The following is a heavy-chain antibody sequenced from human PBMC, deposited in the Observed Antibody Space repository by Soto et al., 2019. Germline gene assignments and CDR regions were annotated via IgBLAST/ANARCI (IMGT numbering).Heavy chain of an antibody. Sequence: EVELLESGGGLVQPEGSLRLSCAASGFTFPTYAMGWVRQAPGKGLEWVSVVSSGGGTHYADSVKGRFTVSRDNSKNTLSLQMNSLRADDTAVYYCAKRRGAGGHFDYWGQGALVTVSS. CDR3: AKRRGAGGHFDY. CDR2: VSSGGGT. V-gene: IGHV3-23*01. CDR1: GFTFPTYA. D-gene: IGHD2-15*01. J-gene: IGHJ4*02.